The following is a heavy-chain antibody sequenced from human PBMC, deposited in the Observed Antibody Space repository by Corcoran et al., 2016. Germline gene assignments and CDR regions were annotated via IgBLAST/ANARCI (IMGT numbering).Heavy chain of an antibody. D-gene: IGHD2-21*02. CDR1: GYNFATYW. CDR3: ARLHIVVVTSPPTHWYFHI. CDR2: IFPHDSDT. Sequence: EVQLVQSGAEVKKPGESLKISCKGSGYNFATYWIAWVRQMPGKGLEWMGIIFPHDSDTTYSPSFQGQVTISADKSINTAYLQWNSLKASDSALYYCARLHIVVVTSPPTHWYFHIWGRGTLVTVSS. J-gene: IGHJ2*01. V-gene: IGHV5-51*01.